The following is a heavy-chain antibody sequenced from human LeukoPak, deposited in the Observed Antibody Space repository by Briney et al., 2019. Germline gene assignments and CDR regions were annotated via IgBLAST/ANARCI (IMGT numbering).Heavy chain of an antibody. Sequence: ASVKVSCKASGYTFTGYYVHWVRQAPGQGREWMGWINPNSGGTNYAQKFQGRVTMTMDTSISTAYMELSRLRSDDTAVYYCARGPLEGISLSLYWGQGTLVTVSS. CDR3: ARGPLEGISLSLY. D-gene: IGHD6-13*01. CDR2: INPNSGGT. V-gene: IGHV1-2*02. CDR1: GYTFTGYY. J-gene: IGHJ4*02.